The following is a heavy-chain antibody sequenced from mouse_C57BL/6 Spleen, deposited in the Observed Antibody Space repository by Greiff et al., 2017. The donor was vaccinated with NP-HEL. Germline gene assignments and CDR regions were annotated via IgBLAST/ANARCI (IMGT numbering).Heavy chain of an antibody. CDR3: ARGGLTGTDY. V-gene: IGHV1-69*01. D-gene: IGHD4-1*01. CDR2: IDPSDRYT. CDR1: GYTFPSYW. J-gene: IGHJ2*01. Sequence: QVQLQQPGAELVMPGASVSLSCQASGYTFPSYWMHCLMQRPGQGLEWIGEIDPSDRYTNYHQTFTGKSTLTVAKSSTTAYMQHSSLTSEDAAVYYGARGGLTGTDYWGQGTTLTVSS.